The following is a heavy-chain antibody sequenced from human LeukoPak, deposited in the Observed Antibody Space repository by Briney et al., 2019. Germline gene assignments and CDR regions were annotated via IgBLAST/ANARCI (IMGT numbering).Heavy chain of an antibody. V-gene: IGHV4-30-4*07. CDR2: IYYSGNT. CDR1: GGSISSGGYS. J-gene: IGHJ4*02. Sequence: SQTLSLTCAVSGGSISSGGYSWSWIRQPPGKGLEWIGYIYYSGNTNYNPSLKSRVTILEDKSKNQFSLKLSSVTAADTAVYYCARLSLKVLEWSPTKGKETHYFDYWGQGTLVTVSS. CDR3: ARLSLKVLEWSPTKGKETHYFDY. D-gene: IGHD3-3*01.